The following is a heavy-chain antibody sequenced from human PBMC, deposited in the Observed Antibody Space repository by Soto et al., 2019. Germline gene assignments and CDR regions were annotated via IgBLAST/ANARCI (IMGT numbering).Heavy chain of an antibody. V-gene: IGHV4-59*01. CDR3: ARAGTNMVQFDY. CDR2: IYYSGST. CDR1: GGSINSYF. D-gene: IGHD3-10*01. J-gene: IGHJ4*02. Sequence: QVQLQESGPGLVRPSETLSLTCTVSGGSINSYFWNWIRQSPGKGLEWIGHIYYSGSTSYSPSLKSRVSISVDTSKNQFSLEVHSVTAADTAVYYCARAGTNMVQFDYWGQGTLVTVSS.